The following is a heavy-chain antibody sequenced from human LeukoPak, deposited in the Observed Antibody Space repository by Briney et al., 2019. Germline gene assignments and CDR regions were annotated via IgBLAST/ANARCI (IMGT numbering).Heavy chain of an antibody. J-gene: IGHJ5*02. CDR2: ISGSGGST. CDR3: AKEVPSEAEDWFDP. Sequence: PGPSLRLSCAASGLTFSSYAMRWVRQAPGKWLEWVSAISGSGGSTSYADSVKGRFTISRDNSKNTLYLQMNSLRAEDTAVYYCAKEVPSEAEDWFDPWGQGTLVTVSS. CDR1: GLTFSSYA. V-gene: IGHV3-23*01.